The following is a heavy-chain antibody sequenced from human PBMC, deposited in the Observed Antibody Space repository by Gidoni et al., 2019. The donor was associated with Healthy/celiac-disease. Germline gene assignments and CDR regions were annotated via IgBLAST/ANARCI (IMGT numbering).Heavy chain of an antibody. V-gene: IGHV4-39*01. CDR2: IYYSGST. CDR1: GVSLSSSSYY. J-gene: IGHJ4*02. D-gene: IGHD2-2*02. Sequence: QLQLQESGPGLVKPSETLSLTCTVSGVSLSSSSYYWGWIRQPPGKGLEWIGSIYYSGSTYYNPSLKSRVTISVDTSKNQFSLKLSSVTAADTAVYYCASQLLYRRLLTYYFDYWGQGTLVTVSS. CDR3: ASQLLYRRLLTYYFDY.